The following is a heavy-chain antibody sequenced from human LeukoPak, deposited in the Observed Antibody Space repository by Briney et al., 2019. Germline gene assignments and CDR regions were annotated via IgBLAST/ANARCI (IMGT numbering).Heavy chain of an antibody. J-gene: IGHJ4*02. CDR1: GYTFTGYY. D-gene: IGHD3-3*01. Sequence: ASVKVSCKASGYTFTGYYMHWVRQAPGQGLEWMGWINPNSGGTNYAQKFQGRVTMTRDTSISTAYMELSRLRSDDTAVYYCAREGTVLRFLEWLIDYWGQGTLVTVSS. V-gene: IGHV1-2*02. CDR2: INPNSGGT. CDR3: AREGTVLRFLEWLIDY.